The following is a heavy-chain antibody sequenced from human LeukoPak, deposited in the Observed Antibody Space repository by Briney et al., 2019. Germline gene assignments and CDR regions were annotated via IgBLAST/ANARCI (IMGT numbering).Heavy chain of an antibody. CDR2: ISYDGSNK. V-gene: IGHV3-30*18. J-gene: IGHJ4*02. Sequence: GGSLRLSCAASGFTFSSYGMHWVRQAPGKGLEWVAVISYDGSNKYYAESVKGRFTISRDNSKNTLYLQMNSLRAEDTAVYYCAKERIVLMVNAMDRGVDYWGQGTLVTVSS. CDR1: GFTFSSYG. CDR3: AKERIVLMVNAMDRGVDY. D-gene: IGHD2-8*01.